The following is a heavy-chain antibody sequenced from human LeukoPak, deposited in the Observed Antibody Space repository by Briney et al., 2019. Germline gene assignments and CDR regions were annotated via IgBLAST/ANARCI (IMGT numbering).Heavy chain of an antibody. V-gene: IGHV4-59*01. Sequence: SETPSLTCTVSGGSIRYYYWSRIRQSPGKGLEWIGYIYYNGSTNYNPSLKSRVTISVDVSKNQFSLKMSSVTAADTAVYYCARRGGLFDYWGQGRLVTVSS. D-gene: IGHD2-15*01. CDR2: IYYNGST. CDR3: ARRGGLFDY. J-gene: IGHJ4*02. CDR1: GGSIRYYY.